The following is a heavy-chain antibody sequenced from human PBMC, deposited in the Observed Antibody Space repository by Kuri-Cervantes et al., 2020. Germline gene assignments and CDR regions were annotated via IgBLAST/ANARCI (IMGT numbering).Heavy chain of an antibody. CDR1: GDSVSSNSAA. CDR2: TYYRSKWYN. V-gene: IGHV6-1*01. D-gene: IGHD5-24*01. J-gene: IGHJ6*02. CDR3: ARGLGDGYNYYYYYGMDV. Sequence: SQTLSLTCAISGDSVSSNSAAWNWIRQSPSRGLEWLGRTYYRSKWYNDYAVSVKSRITINPDTSKNQFSLQLNSVTPEDTAVYYCARGLGDGYNYYYYYGMDVWGQGTTVTVS.